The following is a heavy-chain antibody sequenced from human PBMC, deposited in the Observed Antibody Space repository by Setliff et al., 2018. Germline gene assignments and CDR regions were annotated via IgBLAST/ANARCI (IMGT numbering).Heavy chain of an antibody. D-gene: IGHD2-21*02. V-gene: IGHV1-18*01. CDR2: ISAYNGNT. Sequence: VASVKVSCKASGYTFTSYGISWVRQAPGQGLEWMGWISAYNGNTNYAQKLQGRVTMTTDTSTSTAYMELRSLRSDDTAVYYCARTYCGGDFYPSPFDYWGQGTLVTVSS. J-gene: IGHJ4*02. CDR1: GYTFTSYG. CDR3: ARTYCGGDFYPSPFDY.